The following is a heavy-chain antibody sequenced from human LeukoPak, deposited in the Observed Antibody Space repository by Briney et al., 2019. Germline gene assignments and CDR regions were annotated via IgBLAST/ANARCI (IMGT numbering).Heavy chain of an antibody. Sequence: EASVNVSCKASGYTFTGYYMHWVRQAPGQGLEWMGRINPNSGGTNYAQKFQGRVTMTRDTSISTAYMELSRLRSDDTAVYYCARILTGYYPGSYYYYGMDVWDQGTTVTVSS. CDR3: ARILTGYYPGSYYYYGMDV. D-gene: IGHD3-9*01. V-gene: IGHV1-2*06. CDR1: GYTFTGYY. CDR2: INPNSGGT. J-gene: IGHJ6*02.